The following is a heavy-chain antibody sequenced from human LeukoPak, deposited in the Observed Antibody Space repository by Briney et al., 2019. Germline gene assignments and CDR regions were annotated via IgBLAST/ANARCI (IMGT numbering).Heavy chain of an antibody. Sequence: GGSLRLSCAASGFAFSSYSMNWVRQAPGKGLEWVSSISSSSSYIYYADSVKGRFTISRDNAKNSLYLQMNSLRAEDTAVYYCARAGSSGYVVYWGQGTLVTVSS. D-gene: IGHD3-22*01. J-gene: IGHJ4*02. CDR3: ARAGSSGYVVY. V-gene: IGHV3-21*01. CDR2: ISSSSSYI. CDR1: GFAFSSYS.